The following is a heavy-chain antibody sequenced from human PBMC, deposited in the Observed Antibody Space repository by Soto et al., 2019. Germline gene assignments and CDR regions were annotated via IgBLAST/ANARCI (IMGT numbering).Heavy chain of an antibody. CDR1: GCTFTMYT. Sequence: QVQLVESGGGVVQPGRSLRLSCAASGCTFTMYTMQWVRQAPGKGLEWVAVMSYDGNNEYYADSVKGRFTISRDNSKNTLYLQMNSLRVEDTTLYYCARVGGSYYGSWDYWGQGTLVTVSS. J-gene: IGHJ4*02. D-gene: IGHD1-26*01. CDR2: MSYDGNNE. V-gene: IGHV3-30-3*01. CDR3: ARVGGSYYGSWDY.